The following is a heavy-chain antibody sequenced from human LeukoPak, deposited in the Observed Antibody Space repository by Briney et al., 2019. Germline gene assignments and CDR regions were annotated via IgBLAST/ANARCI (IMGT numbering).Heavy chain of an antibody. Sequence: GGSLRLSCAASGFTVSSNYMSWVRQAPGKGLEWVSVIYSGGSTYYADSVKGRFTISRDNSKNTLYLQMKSLRAEDTAVYYCAKGGGYEAQYYYYYLDVWGKGTTVTVSS. CDR2: IYSGGST. J-gene: IGHJ6*03. CDR3: AKGGGYEAQYYYYYLDV. V-gene: IGHV3-53*05. CDR1: GFTVSSNY. D-gene: IGHD5-12*01.